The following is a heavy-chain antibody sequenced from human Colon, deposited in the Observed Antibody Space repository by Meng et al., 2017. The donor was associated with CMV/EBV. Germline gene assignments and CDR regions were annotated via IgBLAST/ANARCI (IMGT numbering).Heavy chain of an antibody. CDR3: ARSVNYDFWSGYPPGWFDP. CDR1: FTSYD. CDR2: MNPNSGNT. Sequence: FTSYDIDWGRQATGQGLEWMGWMNPNSGNTGYAQKFQGRVTITRNTSISTAYMELSSLRSEDTAVYYCARSVNYDFWSGYPPGWFDPWGQGTLVTVSS. D-gene: IGHD3-3*01. J-gene: IGHJ5*02. V-gene: IGHV1-8*03.